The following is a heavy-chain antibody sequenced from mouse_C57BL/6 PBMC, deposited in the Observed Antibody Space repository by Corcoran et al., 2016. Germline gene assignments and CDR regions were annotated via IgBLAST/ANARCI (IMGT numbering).Heavy chain of an antibody. J-gene: IGHJ3*01. D-gene: IGHD2-12*01. CDR2: INTYSGVP. Sequence: QVQLQQSGPELVKPGALVKISCKASGYTFTTYGMSWVKQAPGKGLKWMGWINTYSGVPTYADDFKGRFAFSLETSASTAYLQINNLKNEDTATYFCARLRRDWFAYWGQGTLVTVSA. V-gene: IGHV9-3*01. CDR1: GYTFTTYG. CDR3: ARLRRDWFAY.